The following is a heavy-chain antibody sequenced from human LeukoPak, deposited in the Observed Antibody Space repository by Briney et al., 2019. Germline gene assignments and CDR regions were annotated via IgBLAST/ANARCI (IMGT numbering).Heavy chain of an antibody. J-gene: IGHJ4*02. CDR2: IYHSGNT. D-gene: IGHD1-26*01. CDR3: ASISGSYYGFDY. V-gene: IGHV4-38-2*02. CDR1: GYSISTSYY. Sequence: SETLSLTCTVSGYSISTSYYWGWIRQPPGKGLEWIGSIYHSGNTYYNPSLKSRVTISVDTSKNQFSLKLSSVTAADTAVYYCASISGSYYGFDYWGQGTLVTVSS.